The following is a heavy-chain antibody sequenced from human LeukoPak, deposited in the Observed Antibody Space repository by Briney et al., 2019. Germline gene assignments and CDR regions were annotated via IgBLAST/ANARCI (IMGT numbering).Heavy chain of an antibody. D-gene: IGHD2-15*01. CDR3: ARDCCSGGGPLDI. CDR2: IAVVGGNT. Sequence: GGSLRLSCAASGFTFSNYGMAWVRQAPGKRLEWVSTIAVVGGNTHYADSVEGRFTISRQDSNNALHLQLNSLRADDTAIYYCARDCCSGGGPLDIWGQGTLVTVSS. V-gene: IGHV3-23*01. CDR1: GFTFSNYG. J-gene: IGHJ4*02.